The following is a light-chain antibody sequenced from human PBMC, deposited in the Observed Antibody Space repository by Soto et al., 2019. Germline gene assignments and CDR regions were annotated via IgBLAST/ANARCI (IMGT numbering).Light chain of an antibody. CDR3: QQYGSSPFT. CDR1: QSVSSN. CDR2: GAS. V-gene: IGKV3-15*01. Sequence: EIVTTQSPATLSVSPGERATLSCRASQSVSSNLAWYQQKRGQAPRLLIYGASTRATGIPARFSGSGSGTDFTLTISRLEPEDFAVYYCQQYGSSPFTFGPGTKVDIK. J-gene: IGKJ3*01.